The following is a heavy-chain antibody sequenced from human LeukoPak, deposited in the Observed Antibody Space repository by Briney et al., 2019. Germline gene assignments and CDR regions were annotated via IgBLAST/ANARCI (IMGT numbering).Heavy chain of an antibody. Sequence: GGSLRLSCAASGFTFSDYYMSWIRQAPGEGLEWVSYISSSGSTIYYADSVKGRFTISRDNAKNSLYLQMNSLRAEDTAVYYCAKLHYDILTGYFPDAFDIWGQGTMVTVSS. CDR1: GFTFSDYY. CDR2: ISSSGSTI. CDR3: AKLHYDILTGYFPDAFDI. V-gene: IGHV3-11*01. D-gene: IGHD3-9*01. J-gene: IGHJ3*02.